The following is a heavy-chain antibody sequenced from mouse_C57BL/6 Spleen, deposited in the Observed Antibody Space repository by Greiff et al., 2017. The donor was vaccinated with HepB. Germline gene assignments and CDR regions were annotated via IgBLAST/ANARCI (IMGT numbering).Heavy chain of an antibody. CDR1: GFTFSDYG. D-gene: IGHD1-1*01. CDR2: ISSGSSTI. V-gene: IGHV5-17*01. CDR3: ARPPHYYGSPWFAY. Sequence: EVKLMESGGGLVKPGGSLKLSCAASGFTFSDYGMHWVRQAPEKGLEWVAYISSGSSTIYYADTVKGRFPISRDNAKNTLFLQMTSLRSEDTAMYYCARPPHYYGSPWFAYWGQGTLVTVSA. J-gene: IGHJ3*01.